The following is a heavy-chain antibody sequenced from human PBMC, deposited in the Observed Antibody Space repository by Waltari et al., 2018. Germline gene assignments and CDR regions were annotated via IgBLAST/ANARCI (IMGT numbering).Heavy chain of an antibody. CDR3: ARLPRATTGVHDAFDI. D-gene: IGHD5-12*01. J-gene: IGHJ3*02. CDR1: GYSISSGYY. Sequence: QVQLQESGPGLVKPSETLSLTCAVSGYSISSGYYWGWIRQPPGKGLEWIGSIYHSGSTYYNPSLKSRVTISVDTSNNQFSLKLSSVTAADTAVYYCARLPRATTGVHDAFDIWGQGTMVTVSS. CDR2: IYHSGST. V-gene: IGHV4-38-2*01.